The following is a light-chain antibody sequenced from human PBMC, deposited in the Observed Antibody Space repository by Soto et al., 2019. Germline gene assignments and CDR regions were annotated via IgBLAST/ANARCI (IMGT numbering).Light chain of an antibody. CDR1: QSISSY. J-gene: IGKJ1*01. V-gene: IGKV1-39*01. Sequence: DIQMTQSPSSLSASVGDRVTITCLASQSISSYLNWYQQKPGKAPKLLIYAASSLQSGVPSRLSGSGSGTDFTLTISSLQTEDFATYYCQQYNSYLTFGKGTKVDI. CDR2: AAS. CDR3: QQYNSYLT.